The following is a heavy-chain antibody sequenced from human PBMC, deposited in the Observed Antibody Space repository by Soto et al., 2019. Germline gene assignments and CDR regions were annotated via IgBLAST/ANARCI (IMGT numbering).Heavy chain of an antibody. Sequence: GASVKVSCKASGYTFTSYDSNWVRHATGQGLEWMGWMNPNSGNTGYAQKFQGRVTMTRNTSISTAYMELSSLRSEDTAVYYCARVLRYFDWLPVYYFDYWGQGTLVTVSS. J-gene: IGHJ4*02. D-gene: IGHD3-9*01. V-gene: IGHV1-8*01. CDR1: GYTFTSYD. CDR2: MNPNSGNT. CDR3: ARVLRYFDWLPVYYFDY.